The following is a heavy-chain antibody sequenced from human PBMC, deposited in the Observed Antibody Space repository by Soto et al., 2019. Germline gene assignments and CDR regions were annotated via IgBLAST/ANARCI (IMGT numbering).Heavy chain of an antibody. CDR2: IWYDGSNK. V-gene: IGHV3-33*01. CDR3: ARGPPEHLGYCSSTSCFGGYGMDV. CDR1: GFTFSSYG. D-gene: IGHD2-2*01. J-gene: IGHJ6*02. Sequence: GGSLRLSCAASGFTFSSYGMHWVRQAPGKGLEWVAVIWYDGSNKYYADSVKGRFTISRDNSKNTLYLQMNSLRAEDTAVYYCARGPPEHLGYCSSTSCFGGYGMDVWGQGTTVTVSS.